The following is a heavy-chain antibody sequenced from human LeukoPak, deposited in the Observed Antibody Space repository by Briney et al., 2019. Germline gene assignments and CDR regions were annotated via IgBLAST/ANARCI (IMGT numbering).Heavy chain of an antibody. CDR2: INHSGST. CDR3: ARLRSTYWYFDL. CDR1: GGSSSAYY. V-gene: IGHV4-34*01. J-gene: IGHJ2*01. Sequence: SETLSLTCVLYGGSSSAYYGSWIRQPPGKGREWIGEINHSGSTNYNPSLKSRVTISVDKSKNQFSLKLSSVTAADTAVYYCARLRSTYWYFDLWGRGTLVTVSS. D-gene: IGHD4-17*01.